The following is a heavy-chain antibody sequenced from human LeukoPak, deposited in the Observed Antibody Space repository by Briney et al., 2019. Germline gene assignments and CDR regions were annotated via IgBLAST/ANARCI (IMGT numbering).Heavy chain of an antibody. V-gene: IGHV3-30*03. J-gene: IGHJ6*02. CDR1: GFTFSSYG. CDR2: ISYDGSNK. D-gene: IGHD2-2*02. CDR3: ARDCSSTSCYTAYYHYGMDV. Sequence: PGRSLRLSCAASGFTFSSYGMHWVRQAPGKGLEWVAVISYDGSNKYYADSVKGRFTISRDNSKNTLYLQMNSLRAEDTAVYYCARDCSSTSCYTAYYHYGMDVWGQGTTVTVSS.